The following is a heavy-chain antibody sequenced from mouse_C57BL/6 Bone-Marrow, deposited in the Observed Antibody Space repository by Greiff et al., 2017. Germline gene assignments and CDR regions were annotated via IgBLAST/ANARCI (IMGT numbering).Heavy chain of an antibody. V-gene: IGHV1-81*01. CDR1: GYTFTSYG. D-gene: IGHD1-1*01. Sequence: QVQLQQSGAELARPGASVKLSCKASGYTFTSYGISWVQQRTGQGLEWIGEIYPRSGNTYYNEKFKGKATLTADKSSSTAYMELRSLTSEDTAVYYCASCYYYCSSNDYWGQGTTLTVSS. CDR2: IYPRSGNT. CDR3: ASCYYYCSSNDY. J-gene: IGHJ2*01.